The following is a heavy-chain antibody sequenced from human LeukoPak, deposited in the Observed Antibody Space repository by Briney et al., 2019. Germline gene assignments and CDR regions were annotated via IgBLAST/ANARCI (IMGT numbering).Heavy chain of an antibody. CDR1: GGSIRSYY. J-gene: IGHJ4*02. CDR3: ARTGSTVTMLYPFDH. Sequence: SETLSLTCTVSGGSIRSYYWSWIRQPPGKGLEWIGYTYYSRSTNYNPSLKSRVSISVDTSKNQFSLKLSSVTAADTAVYYCARTGSTVTMLYPFDHWGQGTLVTVSS. D-gene: IGHD4-17*01. V-gene: IGHV4-59*01. CDR2: TYYSRST.